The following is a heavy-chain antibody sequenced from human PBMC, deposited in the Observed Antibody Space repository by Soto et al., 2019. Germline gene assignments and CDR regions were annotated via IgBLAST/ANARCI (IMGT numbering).Heavy chain of an antibody. CDR3: ARDSPIVSECRGHDYTDF. CDR1: GGTFSTST. Sequence: SVKVSCKASGGTFSTSTFTWVRHSPGQGLEWMGRIIPIFGTADYAQKFQGRVTITADKSTSTAYMELSSLRSDDTAVYYCARDSPIVSECRGHDYTDFWCQGLLVT. D-gene: IGHD5-12*01. V-gene: IGHV1-69*08. J-gene: IGHJ4*02. CDR2: IIPIFGTA.